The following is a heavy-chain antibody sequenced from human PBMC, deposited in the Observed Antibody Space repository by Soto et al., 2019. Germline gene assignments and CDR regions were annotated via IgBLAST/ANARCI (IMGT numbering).Heavy chain of an antibody. CDR2: ISSSSSYI. D-gene: IGHD1-26*01. CDR3: ARSRYTGTYSGRFLDY. V-gene: IGHV3-21*04. CDR1: GFTFSSYS. J-gene: IGHJ4*02. Sequence: GGTLRLSCAASGFTFSSYSRNCDRQAPGRGLEWVLSISSSSSYINYADSVKGRFNIARDSAENSLYLQMNSLRAEDTAMYFCARSRYTGTYSGRFLDYWGQGSVVTVSS.